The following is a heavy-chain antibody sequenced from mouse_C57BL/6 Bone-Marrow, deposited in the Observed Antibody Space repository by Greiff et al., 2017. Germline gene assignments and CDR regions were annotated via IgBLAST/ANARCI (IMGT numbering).Heavy chain of an antibody. J-gene: IGHJ4*01. V-gene: IGHV3-6*01. CDR3: ARDRYGLYAMDY. CDR2: ISYDGSN. CDR1: GYSITSGYY. Sequence: EVKLQESGPGLVKPSQSLSLTCSVTGYSITSGYYWNWIRQFPGNKLEWMGYISYDGSNNYNPSLKNRISITRDTSKNQFFLKLNSVTTEDTATYYCARDRYGLYAMDYWGQGTSVTVSS. D-gene: IGHD1-1*02.